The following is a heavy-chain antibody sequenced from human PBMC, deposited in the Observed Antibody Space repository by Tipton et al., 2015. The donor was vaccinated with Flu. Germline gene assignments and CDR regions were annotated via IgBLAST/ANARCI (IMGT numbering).Heavy chain of an antibody. J-gene: IGHJ5*02. D-gene: IGHD5-18*01. CDR2: VYYGGGT. V-gene: IGHV4-39*01. Sequence: TLSLTCTVSGDSVTSRFYWGWIRQSPGRGLEWIGSVYYGGGTYYNPSLKSRVTFSIDTSRNQFSLRLSTVAAADTALYYCAAYIYDNHGPIIHHWGQGTLVTVSS. CDR3: AAYIYDNHGPIIHH. CDR1: GDSVTSRFY.